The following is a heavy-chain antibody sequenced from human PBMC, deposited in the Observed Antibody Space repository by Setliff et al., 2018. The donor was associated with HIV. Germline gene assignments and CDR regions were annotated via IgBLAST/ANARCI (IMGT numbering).Heavy chain of an antibody. Sequence: SETLSLTCAVYGGSFSNYYWSWIRQPPGKGLEWIGEINHSGSTNYNPSLKSRVTISVDTSKNQFSLKLSSVTAADTAVYYCARQGLVLVPASIDWRLPPSPIDYWGQGALVTVSS. J-gene: IGHJ4*02. D-gene: IGHD2-2*01. V-gene: IGHV4-34*01. CDR3: ARQGLVLVPASIDWRLPPSPIDY. CDR2: INHSGST. CDR1: GGSFSNYY.